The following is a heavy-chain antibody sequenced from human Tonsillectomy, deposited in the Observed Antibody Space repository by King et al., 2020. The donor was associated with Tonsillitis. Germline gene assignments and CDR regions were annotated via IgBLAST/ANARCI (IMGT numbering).Heavy chain of an antibody. Sequence: QLVQSGAEVKKPGSSVRLSCKASGGTLGSYGINWVRQAPGQGLEWMGGIIPLFGTANYAQRFQGRVTVTADESTSTAYMELSSLRSEDTALYYCARLGGTYHYYYYMDVWGKGTTVTVSS. D-gene: IGHD1-26*01. V-gene: IGHV1-69*01. CDR2: IIPLFGTA. J-gene: IGHJ6*03. CDR3: ARLGGTYHYYYYMDV. CDR1: GGTLGSYG.